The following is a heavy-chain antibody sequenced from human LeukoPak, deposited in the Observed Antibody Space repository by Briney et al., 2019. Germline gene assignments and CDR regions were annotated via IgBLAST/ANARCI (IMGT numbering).Heavy chain of an antibody. V-gene: IGHV4-34*01. CDR2: INHSGST. D-gene: IGHD4-23*01. J-gene: IGHJ4*02. CDR1: GGSFSGYY. CDR3: ARETPLRGGPIDY. Sequence: ASETLSLTCAVYGGSFSGYYWSWIRQPPGKGLEWIGEINHSGSTNYNPSLKSRVTISVDTSKNQFSLKLSSVTAADTAVYYCARETPLRGGPIDYWGQGTLVTVSS.